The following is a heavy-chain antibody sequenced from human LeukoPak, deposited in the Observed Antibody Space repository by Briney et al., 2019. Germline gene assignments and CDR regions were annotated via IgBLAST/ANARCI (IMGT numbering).Heavy chain of an antibody. CDR3: AREGNGDYALSY. CDR1: GYTFTSYD. J-gene: IGHJ4*02. Sequence: ASVKVSCKASGYTFTSYDINWVRQATGQGLEWMGWMNPNSGNTGYAQKFQGRVTMTRDTSTSTVYMELSSLRSEDTAVYYCAREGNGDYALSYWGQGTLVTVSS. V-gene: IGHV1-8*01. D-gene: IGHD4-17*01. CDR2: MNPNSGNT.